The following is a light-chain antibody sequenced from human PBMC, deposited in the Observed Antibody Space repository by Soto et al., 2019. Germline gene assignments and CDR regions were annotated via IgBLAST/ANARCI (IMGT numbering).Light chain of an antibody. CDR1: SSDVGGYNY. V-gene: IGLV2-14*01. CDR2: EVS. J-gene: IGLJ1*01. Sequence: QSALTQPASVSGSPGQSITISCTGTSSDVGGYNYVSWYQQHPGKAPKLMIYEVSNRPSGVSNRFSGSKSGNTASLTISGLQAADEADYFCSSYTSSNTQVFGTGTKHTVL. CDR3: SSYTSSNTQV.